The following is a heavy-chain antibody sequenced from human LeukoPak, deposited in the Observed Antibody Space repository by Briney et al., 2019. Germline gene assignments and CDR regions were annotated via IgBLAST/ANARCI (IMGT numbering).Heavy chain of an antibody. CDR1: GFTFSSYE. J-gene: IGHJ4*02. CDR3: ATYGSGSFFDY. CDR2: ISSSGSTI. D-gene: IGHD3-10*01. V-gene: IGHV3-48*03. Sequence: PGGSLRLSCAASGFTFSSYEMNWVRQAPGKGLEWVSYISSSGSTIYYADSVKGRFTISRDNAKNSLYLQMNSLRAEDTAVYYYATYGSGSFFDYWGQGTLVTVSS.